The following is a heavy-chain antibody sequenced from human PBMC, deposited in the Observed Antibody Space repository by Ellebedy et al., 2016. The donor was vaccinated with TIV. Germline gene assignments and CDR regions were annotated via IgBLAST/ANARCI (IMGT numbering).Heavy chain of an antibody. CDR3: ARALGGGDCY. CDR2: IKQDGSDK. J-gene: IGHJ4*02. CDR1: GFTFSSYW. V-gene: IGHV3-7*01. Sequence: LSLTXXASGFTFSSYWMSWVRQAPGKGLEWVANIKQDGSDKYYVDSVKGRFTISRDNAESSLDLQMNSLRAEDTAVYYCARALGGGDCYWGQGTLVTVSS. D-gene: IGHD2-21*02.